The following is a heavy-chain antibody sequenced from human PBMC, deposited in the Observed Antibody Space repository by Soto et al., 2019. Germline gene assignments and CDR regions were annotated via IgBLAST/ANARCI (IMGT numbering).Heavy chain of an antibody. J-gene: IGHJ3*02. Sequence: HPGGSLRLSCAASGFTFSSYAMSWVRQAPGKGLEWVSAISGSGGSTYYADSVKGRLTISRDNSKNTLYLQMNSLRAEDTAVYYCAKEAFGTGTTPDAFDIWGQGTMVTVSS. D-gene: IGHD1-7*01. CDR1: GFTFSSYA. CDR3: AKEAFGTGTTPDAFDI. V-gene: IGHV3-23*01. CDR2: ISGSGGST.